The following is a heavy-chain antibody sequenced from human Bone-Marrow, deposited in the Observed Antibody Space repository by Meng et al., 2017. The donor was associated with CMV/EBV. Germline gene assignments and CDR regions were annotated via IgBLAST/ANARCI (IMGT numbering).Heavy chain of an antibody. D-gene: IGHD6-19*01. J-gene: IGHJ4*02. V-gene: IGHV3-73*01. CDR1: GFTFSGAA. CDR2: IRSKANSYAT. CDR3: ARDRSGWYLN. Sequence: GGSLRLSCAASGFTFSGAAMHWVRQASGKGLEWVGRIRSKANSYATAYAASVKGRFTISRDDSKNTAYLQMNSLKTEDTAVYYCARDRSGWYLNWGQGTLVTVSS.